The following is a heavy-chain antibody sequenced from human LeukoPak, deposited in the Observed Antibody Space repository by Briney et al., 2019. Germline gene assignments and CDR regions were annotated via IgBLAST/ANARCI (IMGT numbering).Heavy chain of an antibody. J-gene: IGHJ4*02. D-gene: IGHD3-9*01. Sequence: SETLSLTCTVSGGSISSYYWSWIRQPPGKGLEWIGYIYYSGSTNYNPSLKSRVTISVDTSKNQFSLKLSSVTAADTAVYYCARVDLTGYSYYFDYWGQGTLVTVSS. V-gene: IGHV4-59*08. CDR1: GGSISSYY. CDR3: ARVDLTGYSYYFDY. CDR2: IYYSGST.